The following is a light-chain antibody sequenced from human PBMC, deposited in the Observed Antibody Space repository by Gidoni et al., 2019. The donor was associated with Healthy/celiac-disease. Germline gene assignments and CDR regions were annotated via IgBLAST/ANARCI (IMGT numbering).Light chain of an antibody. Sequence: QSVLTQPPSVSRAPGQRVTISCTGSSSNIGAGYDVHWYQQLPGPAPKLLIYGNSNRTSGVPDRFAGAKSGTSASLAITGLQAEDEADYYCQAYDSSLSGYVFGTGTKVTVL. V-gene: IGLV1-40*01. CDR2: GNS. J-gene: IGLJ1*01. CDR3: QAYDSSLSGYV. CDR1: SSNIGAGYD.